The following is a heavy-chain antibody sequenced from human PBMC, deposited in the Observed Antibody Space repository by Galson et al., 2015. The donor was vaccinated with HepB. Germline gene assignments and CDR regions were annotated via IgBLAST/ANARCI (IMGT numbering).Heavy chain of an antibody. CDR2: IGTGSKTI. D-gene: IGHD5-18*01. Sequence: LRLSCATSGFTFSSYGMNWVRQAPGKGLEGVSYIGTGSKTIYYADSVKGRFTISRDNAKNSLFLQVNSLRVEDTAVYYCARDRWATAGRNFDYWGQGTLVTVSS. CDR1: GFTFSSYG. V-gene: IGHV3-48*01. CDR3: ARDRWATAGRNFDY. J-gene: IGHJ4*02.